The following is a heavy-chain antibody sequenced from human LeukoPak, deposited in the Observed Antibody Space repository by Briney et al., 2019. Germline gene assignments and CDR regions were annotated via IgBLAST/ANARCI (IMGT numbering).Heavy chain of an antibody. V-gene: IGHV3-9*01. Sequence: GRSLRLPCAASGFTFDDYAMHWVRQAPGKGLEWVSGISWNSGSIAYADSVKGRFTISRDSAKNSLYLQMNSLRAEDTALYYCAKETGYSFDYWGQGTLVTVSS. CDR3: AKETGYSFDY. CDR1: GFTFDDYA. CDR2: ISWNSGSI. J-gene: IGHJ4*02. D-gene: IGHD5-18*01.